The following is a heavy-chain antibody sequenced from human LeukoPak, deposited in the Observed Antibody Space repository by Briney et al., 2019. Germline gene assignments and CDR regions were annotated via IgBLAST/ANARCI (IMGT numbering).Heavy chain of an antibody. Sequence: PSETLSLTCTVSGGSISSRGDHWGWIRQPPGKGLEWIASIYYSGSTHYNASLKSRVSVSVDTSKNQFSLKLTSVTAADTAVYYCARDDYSDDLYGFDIWGQGTMVTVSS. CDR1: GGSISSRGDH. V-gene: IGHV4-39*07. CDR3: ARDDYSDDLYGFDI. J-gene: IGHJ3*02. D-gene: IGHD4-11*01. CDR2: IYYSGST.